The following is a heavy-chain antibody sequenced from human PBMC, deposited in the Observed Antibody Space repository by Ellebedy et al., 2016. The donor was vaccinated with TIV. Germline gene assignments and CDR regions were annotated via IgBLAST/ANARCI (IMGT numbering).Heavy chain of an antibody. Sequence: ASVKVSXKASGYTFTGYYMHWVRQAPGQGLEWMGWINPNSAGSNYAQKFQGRVTMTRDTSISTAYMELSRLRSDDTAVYYCARDWGYCSSTSCYSWFDPWGQGTLVTVSS. J-gene: IGHJ5*02. D-gene: IGHD2-2*01. CDR1: GYTFTGYY. CDR2: INPNSAGS. V-gene: IGHV1-2*02. CDR3: ARDWGYCSSTSCYSWFDP.